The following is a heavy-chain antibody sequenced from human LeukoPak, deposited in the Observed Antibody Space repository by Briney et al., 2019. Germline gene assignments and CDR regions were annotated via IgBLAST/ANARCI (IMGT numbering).Heavy chain of an antibody. CDR2: IFHSGRV. Sequence: SETLSLTCSVSGYSISSGYYWGWIRQPPGKGLEWIGSIFHSGRVYYSPSLTSRVTISVDTSKNQLSLKVMSVTAADTAVYYCARDDYGGNHKHWGQGTLVTVSS. J-gene: IGHJ1*01. CDR3: ARDDYGGNHKH. V-gene: IGHV4-38-2*02. CDR1: GYSISSGYY. D-gene: IGHD4-23*01.